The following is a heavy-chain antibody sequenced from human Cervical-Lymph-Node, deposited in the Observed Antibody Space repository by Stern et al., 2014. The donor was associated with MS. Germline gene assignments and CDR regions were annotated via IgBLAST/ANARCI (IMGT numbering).Heavy chain of an antibody. CDR1: GYIFTAYY. D-gene: IGHD6-19*01. J-gene: IGHJ4*02. Sequence: VQLVQSGAEVTKPGASLKVSCRPSGYIFTAYYIHWVRQAPGQGLEWMGWINPYTGDTHYAQNFQGRVTMTRDTSVNTVYLDFSILKSDDSALYFCARDRASAWYALDFWGQGTLVTVSS. CDR3: ARDRASAWYALDF. CDR2: INPYTGDT. V-gene: IGHV1-2*02.